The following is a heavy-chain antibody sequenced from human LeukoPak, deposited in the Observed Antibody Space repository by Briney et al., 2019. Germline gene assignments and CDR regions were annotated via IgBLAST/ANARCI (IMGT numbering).Heavy chain of an antibody. J-gene: IGHJ6*03. CDR1: GGSFSGYY. CDR3: ARGRRIVVVLGATRTHRDYYMDV. Sequence: SETLSLTCAVYGGSFSGYYWSGIRQSPGKGLEWIGETYHSGSTNYNSSLKSRVTISLDTSKNQFSLKLSSVTAADTAVYYCARGRRIVVVLGATRTHRDYYMDVWGKGTTATVSS. CDR2: TYHSGST. D-gene: IGHD2-15*01. V-gene: IGHV4-34*01.